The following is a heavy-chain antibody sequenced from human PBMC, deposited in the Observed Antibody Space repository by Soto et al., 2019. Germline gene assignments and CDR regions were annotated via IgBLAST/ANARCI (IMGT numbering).Heavy chain of an antibody. CDR3: TRRSSSSGDY. D-gene: IGHD6-6*01. CDR2: IKTKTDGGTT. Sequence: EVQLVESGGGLVKPGGSLRLSCAASGFTFNNAWMSWVRQAPGKGLEWVGRIKTKTDGGTTDYAAPVKGRFTISRDDSKNTLYLQMNSLKTEDTAVYYCTRRSSSSGDYWGQGTLVTVSS. V-gene: IGHV3-15*01. CDR1: GFTFNNAW. J-gene: IGHJ4*02.